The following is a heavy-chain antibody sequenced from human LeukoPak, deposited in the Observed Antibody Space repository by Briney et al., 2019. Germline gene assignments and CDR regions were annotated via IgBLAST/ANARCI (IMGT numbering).Heavy chain of an antibody. CDR3: AKALWYRSSWYGFDY. CDR2: ISGSGGST. J-gene: IGHJ4*02. CDR1: GFTFTIYA. V-gene: IGHV3-23*01. Sequence: GGSLRLSCAASGFTFTIYAMSWVRQAPGKGLEWVSAISGSGGSTYYADSVKGRFTISRDSSKNTLYLQMNSLRAEGTAIYYCAKALWYRSSWYGFDYWGQGTLVTVSS. D-gene: IGHD6-13*01.